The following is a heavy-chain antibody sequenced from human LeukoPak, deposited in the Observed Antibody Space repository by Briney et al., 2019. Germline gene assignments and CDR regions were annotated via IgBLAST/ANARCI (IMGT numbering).Heavy chain of an antibody. CDR3: ASGPQFCSGGSCYGYYFDY. CDR2: ISSSGSYI. D-gene: IGHD2-15*01. J-gene: IGHJ4*02. V-gene: IGHV3-21*01. CDR1: GFTFSSYS. Sequence: GGSLRLSCADSGFTFSSYSMNWVRQPPGKGLEWVSSISSSGSYIYYADSVKGRFSISRDSAKNSLYLQMNSLRAEDTAVYYCASGPQFCSGGSCYGYYFDYWGQGTLVTVSS.